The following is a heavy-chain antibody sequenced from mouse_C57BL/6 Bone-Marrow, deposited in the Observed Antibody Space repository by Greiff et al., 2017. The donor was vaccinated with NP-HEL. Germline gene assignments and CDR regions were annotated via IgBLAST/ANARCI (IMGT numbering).Heavy chain of an antibody. V-gene: IGHV1-39*01. CDR2: INPNYGTT. CDR1: GYSFTDYN. CDR3: ARTADSSGYYFDY. Sequence: VHVKQSGPELVKPGASVKISCKASGYSFTDYNMNWVKQSNGKSLEWIGVINPNYGTTSYNQKFKGKATLTVDQSSSTAYMQLNSLTSEDSAVYYCARTADSSGYYFDYWGQGTTLTVSS. J-gene: IGHJ2*01. D-gene: IGHD3-2*02.